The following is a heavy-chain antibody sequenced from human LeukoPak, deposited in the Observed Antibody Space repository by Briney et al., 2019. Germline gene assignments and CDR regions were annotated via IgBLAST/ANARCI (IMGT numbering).Heavy chain of an antibody. CDR2: IIPILGIA. CDR1: GGTFSSYT. J-gene: IGHJ6*03. CDR3: ARVSSSRKYYYYYMDG. D-gene: IGHD2-2*01. V-gene: IGHV1-69*02. Sequence: GASVKVSCKASGGTFSSYTIRWVRQAPGQGVEWMGRIIPILGIATYAQKFQGRVTITADKSTSTAYMELSSLRSEDTAVYYCARVSSSRKYYYYYMDGWGKGTTVTVSS.